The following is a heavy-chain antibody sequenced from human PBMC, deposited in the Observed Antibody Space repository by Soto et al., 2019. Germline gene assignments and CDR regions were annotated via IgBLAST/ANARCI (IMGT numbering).Heavy chain of an antibody. CDR1: GGSFSGYY. CDR3: SRGRYYYGSWSYSLPYYYYYYMDV. Sequence: QVQLQQWGAGLLKPSETLSLTCAVYGGSFSGYYLSWIRQPPGKGLEWIGEINHSGSTNYNPSLKSRVALSVDTSDNQFSLKLSSVTAADTSVYYCSRGRYYYGSWSYSLPYYYYYYMDVWGKVTTVTVSS. V-gene: IGHV4-34*01. D-gene: IGHD3-10*01. CDR2: INHSGST. J-gene: IGHJ6*03.